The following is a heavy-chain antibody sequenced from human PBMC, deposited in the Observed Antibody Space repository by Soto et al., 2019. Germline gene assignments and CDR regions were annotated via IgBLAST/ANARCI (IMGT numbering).Heavy chain of an antibody. CDR3: ARVKATLYRHYYFDY. V-gene: IGHV4-30-4*01. CDR2: IFYTGST. CDR1: GGTINSGDYF. J-gene: IGHJ4*02. Sequence: SETLSLTCSVSGGTINSGDYFWSWIRQPPGKGLEWIGSIFYTGSTYYSPSLKRRASMSMDTSKNLLSLRLRSLTAADTAVYFCARVKATLYRHYYFDYWGQGTPVTVSS. D-gene: IGHD5-12*01.